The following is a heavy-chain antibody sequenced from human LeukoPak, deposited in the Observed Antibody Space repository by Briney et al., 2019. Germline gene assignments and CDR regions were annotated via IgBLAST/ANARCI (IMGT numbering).Heavy chain of an antibody. V-gene: IGHV3-33*01. J-gene: IGHJ4*02. D-gene: IGHD6-19*01. Sequence: GGSLRLSCAASGFTFSSYGMHWVRQAPGKGLEWVAVIWYDGSNKYYADSVKGRFTISRDNSKNTLYLQMNSLRVEDTAVYYCAREDSSGWYTAYWGQGTLVTVSS. CDR1: GFTFSSYG. CDR2: IWYDGSNK. CDR3: AREDSSGWYTAY.